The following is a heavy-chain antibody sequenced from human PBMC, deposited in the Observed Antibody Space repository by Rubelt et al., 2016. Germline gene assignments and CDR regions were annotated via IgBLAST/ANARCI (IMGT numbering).Heavy chain of an antibody. CDR2: VSTSGTTT. Sequence: VHLVESGGGVVQPGRSLRLSCAASGFTLSIYSMNWVRQAPGKGLEWVSYVSTSGTTTYYTDSVKGRFSISRDNAKNSLYLYMKMSSLRADDTAVYYLARHPTKDYSNDRGNYWYFDRWGRGALVTVSS. D-gene: IGHD4-11*01. CDR1: GFTLSIYS. CDR3: ARHPTKDYSNDRGNYWYFDR. V-gene: IGHV3-48*04. J-gene: IGHJ2*01.